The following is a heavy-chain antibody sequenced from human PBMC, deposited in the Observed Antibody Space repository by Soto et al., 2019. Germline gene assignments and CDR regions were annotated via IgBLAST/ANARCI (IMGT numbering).Heavy chain of an antibody. CDR2: IYHSGST. J-gene: IGHJ4*02. V-gene: IGHV4-38-2*01. D-gene: IGHD3-10*01. CDR3: ARINGDYYGSGSFDY. CDR1: GYSISSGYY. Sequence: SETLPLTCAVSGYSISSGYYWGWIRQPPGKGLEWIGSIYHSGSTYYNPSLKSRVTISVDTSKNQFSLKLSSVTAADTAVYYCARINGDYYGSGSFDYWGQGTLVTVSS.